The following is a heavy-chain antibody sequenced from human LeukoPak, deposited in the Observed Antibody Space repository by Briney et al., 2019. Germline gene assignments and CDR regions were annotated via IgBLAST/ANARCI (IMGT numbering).Heavy chain of an antibody. CDR1: GFQFSTYG. V-gene: IGHV3-33*01. CDR3: ARFAGSDYTGSFDL. CDR2: VWFDGSNS. D-gene: IGHD3-10*01. J-gene: IGHJ4*02. Sequence: GTSLRLSCAGSGFQFSTYGMHWVRQATGKGLGWLGYVWFDGSNSDYVDPVKGRFTISRDNSKNTVFLQMSSLRAEDTAVYHCARFAGSDYTGSFDLWGQGTPVTVSS.